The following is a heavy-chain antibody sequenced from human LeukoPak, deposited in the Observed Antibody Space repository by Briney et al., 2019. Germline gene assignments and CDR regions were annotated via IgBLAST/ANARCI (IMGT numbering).Heavy chain of an antibody. CDR3: ASYPRYSSSPPFDY. CDR1: GYTFTGFY. J-gene: IGHJ4*02. Sequence: GASVKVSCKASGYTFTGFYMHWVRQAPGQGFGWMGWINPNTGGTDYAQKFQGRVTMTRDTSINTAYMELSGLTSDDTAVYYCASYPRYSSSPPFDYWGQGTLVTVSS. D-gene: IGHD6-6*01. V-gene: IGHV1-2*02. CDR2: INPNTGGT.